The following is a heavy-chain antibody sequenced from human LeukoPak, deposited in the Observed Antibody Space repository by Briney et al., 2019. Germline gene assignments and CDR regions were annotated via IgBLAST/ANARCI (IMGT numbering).Heavy chain of an antibody. CDR2: IWYDGSNK. CDR3: AKGAGYNWFDP. J-gene: IGHJ5*02. CDR1: GFTFSSYG. Sequence: PGGSLRLSCAASGFTFSSYGMHWVRQAPGKGLEWVAVIWYDGSNKYYADSAKGRFTISRDNSKNTLYLQMNSLRAEDTAVYYCAKGAGYNWFDPWGQGTLVTVSS. D-gene: IGHD5-12*01. V-gene: IGHV3-33*06.